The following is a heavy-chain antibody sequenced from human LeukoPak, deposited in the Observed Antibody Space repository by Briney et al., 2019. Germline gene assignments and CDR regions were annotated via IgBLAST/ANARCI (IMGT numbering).Heavy chain of an antibody. CDR1: GGSFSGYY. Sequence: SETLSLTCAVYGGSFSGYYWSWIRQPPGKGLEWIGEINHSGSTNYNPSLKSRVTISVDTSRNQFSLKLSSVTAADTAVYYCAGPMTTVVTTRYFDLWGRGTLVTVSS. CDR3: AGPMTTVVTTRYFDL. J-gene: IGHJ2*01. CDR2: INHSGST. D-gene: IGHD4-23*01. V-gene: IGHV4-34*01.